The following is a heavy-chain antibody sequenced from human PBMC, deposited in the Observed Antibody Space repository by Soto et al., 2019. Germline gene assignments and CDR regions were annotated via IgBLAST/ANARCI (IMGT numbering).Heavy chain of an antibody. CDR1: GFAFSSHP. CDR2: ISDSGSLT. J-gene: IGHJ3*02. Sequence: GGSLRLSCAASGFAFSSHPMSWVRQAPEKGLEWVAGISDSGSLTYNADSVGGRFTISRDNSKNTLYLQMNSLRAEDTAVYYCARRTFGSSRSFDIWGQGTTVTVS. CDR3: ARRTFGSSRSFDI. D-gene: IGHD6-6*01. V-gene: IGHV3-23*01.